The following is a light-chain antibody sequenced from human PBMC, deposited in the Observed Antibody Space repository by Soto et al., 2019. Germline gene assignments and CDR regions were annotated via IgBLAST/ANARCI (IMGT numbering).Light chain of an antibody. Sequence: QSVLTQPRSVSGAPGQSVTISGTGSSSNIGAGYDVHWYQQLPGTAPKLLIYANSNRPSGVPDRFYGSKSGTSASLAITGLQAQDDADYYCQSNDSSLSGGCVFGNGKKVTV. CDR1: SSNIGAGYD. V-gene: IGLV1-40*01. CDR3: QSNDSSLSGGCV. J-gene: IGLJ1*01. CDR2: ANS.